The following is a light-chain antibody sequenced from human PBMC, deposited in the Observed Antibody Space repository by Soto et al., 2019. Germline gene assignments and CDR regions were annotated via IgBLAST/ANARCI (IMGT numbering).Light chain of an antibody. V-gene: IGKV1-5*03. CDR2: KAS. Sequence: DIQMIQSPSTRSASVGDRVTITCRASQSISSWLAWYQQKPGKAPKLLIYKASSLESGVPSRFSGSGSGTEFTLTISSLQPDDFATYYCQQYNSYSLTFGGGTKVEIK. CDR1: QSISSW. CDR3: QQYNSYSLT. J-gene: IGKJ4*01.